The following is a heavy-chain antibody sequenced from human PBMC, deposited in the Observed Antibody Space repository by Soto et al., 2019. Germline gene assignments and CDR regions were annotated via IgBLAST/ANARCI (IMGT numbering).Heavy chain of an antibody. CDR3: DRDKRYRDYDDFDI. J-gene: IGHJ3*02. Sequence: SSTXSLTCAVSGCSIIIGCYSWSWIRQPPGNVLEWIGYIYHSGSTYYNPSLKSRVTISVDRSKNQFSLKLSSVTAADTAVDYCDRDKRYRDYDDFDIWGQGTMV. D-gene: IGHD2-2*02. V-gene: IGHV4-30-2*01. CDR2: IYHSGST. CDR1: GCSIIIGCYS.